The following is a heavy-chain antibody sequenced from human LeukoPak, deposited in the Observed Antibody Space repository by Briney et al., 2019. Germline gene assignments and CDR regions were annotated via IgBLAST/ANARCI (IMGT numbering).Heavy chain of an antibody. CDR2: INHSGST. J-gene: IGHJ4*02. CDR1: SGSISSSTW. V-gene: IGHV4-4*02. CDR3: ALGYNDIWEL. D-gene: IGHD5-24*01. Sequence: SETLSLTCAVSSGSISSSTWWSWVRRPPGKGLEWIGEINHSGSTHYTPSLKSRVTISVDTSDNKFSLKMISVTAADAAVYYCALGYNDIWELWGRGTLVTVSS.